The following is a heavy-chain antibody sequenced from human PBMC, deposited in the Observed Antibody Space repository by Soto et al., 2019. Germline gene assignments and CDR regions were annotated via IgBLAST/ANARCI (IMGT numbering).Heavy chain of an antibody. D-gene: IGHD5-12*01. CDR3: ARDQGRSGHYGMDV. J-gene: IGHJ6*02. Sequence: QVQLVESGGGVVQPGRSLRLSCAASGFTFSSYAMHWVRQAPGTGLEWVAVISYDGSNKYYADSVKGRFTISRDNSKNTLYLQMNSLRAEDTAVYYCARDQGRSGHYGMDVWGQGTTVTVSS. CDR1: GFTFSSYA. CDR2: ISYDGSNK. V-gene: IGHV3-30-3*01.